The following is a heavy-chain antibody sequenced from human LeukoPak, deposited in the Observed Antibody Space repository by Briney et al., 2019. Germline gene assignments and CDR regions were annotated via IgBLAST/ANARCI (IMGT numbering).Heavy chain of an antibody. D-gene: IGHD1-26*01. CDR1: GLTFTKYY. V-gene: IGHV3-21*01. CDR3: ARDPYSGNYGDYYYYYMDV. CDR2: ISSNSADI. J-gene: IGHJ6*03. Sequence: GGSLRLSCSASGLTFTKYYMNWVRQAPGKGLEWVSSISSNSADIYYADSVKGRFTISRDNAKNSLYLQMNSLRVEDTAVYYCARDPYSGNYGDYYYYYMDVWGKGTTVTISS.